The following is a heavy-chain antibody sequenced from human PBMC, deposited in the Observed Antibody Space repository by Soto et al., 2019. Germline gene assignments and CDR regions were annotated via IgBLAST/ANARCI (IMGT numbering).Heavy chain of an antibody. V-gene: IGHV4-34*01. Sequence: QVQLQQWGAGLLKPSETLSLTCAVYGESFRGYYWSWIRQPPGKGLEWIGEINHSESTTYTPSLKSRVTISVDTSKNQFSLKLSSVTAADTAVYYCARIGSDYWGQGTLVTVSS. CDR2: INHSEST. J-gene: IGHJ4*02. CDR3: ARIGSDY. D-gene: IGHD1-26*01. CDR1: GESFRGYY.